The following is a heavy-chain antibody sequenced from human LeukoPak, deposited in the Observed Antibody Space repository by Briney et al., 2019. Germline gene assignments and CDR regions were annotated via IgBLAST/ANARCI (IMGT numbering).Heavy chain of an antibody. Sequence: GRSLRLSCAASGFTFNSYAMHWVRQAPGKGLEWVAVISYDGSNKYYADSVKGRFTISRDNSKNTLYLQMNSLRAEDTAVYYCAKVVGVDYYYDSSGYPLGDWFDPWGQGTLVTVSS. V-gene: IGHV3-30-3*01. D-gene: IGHD3-22*01. CDR1: GFTFNSYA. J-gene: IGHJ5*02. CDR3: AKVVGVDYYYDSSGYPLGDWFDP. CDR2: ISYDGSNK.